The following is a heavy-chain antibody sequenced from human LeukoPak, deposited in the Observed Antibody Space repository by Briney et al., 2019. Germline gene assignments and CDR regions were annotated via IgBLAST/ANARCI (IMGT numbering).Heavy chain of an antibody. CDR1: GYTFSSYG. J-gene: IGHJ4*02. V-gene: IGHV1-18*01. D-gene: IGHD1-26*01. Sequence: ASVKVSCKASGYTFSSYGISWVLQAPGHGLEWMGWISAYNGNTNYAQKLQGRVTMSTDTSTSTAYMELRSLRSDDTAVYYCAREPQWELTGGFDYWGQGTLVTVSS. CDR3: AREPQWELTGGFDY. CDR2: ISAYNGNT.